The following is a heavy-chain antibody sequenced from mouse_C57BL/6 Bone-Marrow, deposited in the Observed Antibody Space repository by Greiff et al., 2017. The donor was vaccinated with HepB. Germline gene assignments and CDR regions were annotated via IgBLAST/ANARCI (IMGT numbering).Heavy chain of an antibody. D-gene: IGHD3-2*02. J-gene: IGHJ4*01. CDR1: GYTFTSYW. Sequence: QVQLQQPGAELVMPGASVKLSCKASGYTFTSYWMHWVKQRPGQGLEWIGEIDPSDGYTNYNQKFKGKSTLTVDKSSSTAYMQLSSLASEDSAVYYCARPSSGYTLDYWGQGTSVTVSS. CDR2: IDPSDGYT. CDR3: ARPSSGYTLDY. V-gene: IGHV1-69*01.